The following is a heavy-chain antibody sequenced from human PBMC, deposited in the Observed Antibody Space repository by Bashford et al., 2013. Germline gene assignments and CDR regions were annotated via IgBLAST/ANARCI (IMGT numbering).Heavy chain of an antibody. J-gene: IGHJ4*02. CDR2: IIPIFGTA. D-gene: IGHD2-15*01. V-gene: IGHV1-69*01. CDR3: ARSTDTRYYFDY. Sequence: WVRQAPGQGLEWMGGIIPIFGTANYAQKFQGRVTITADESTSTAYMELSSLRSEDTAVYYCARSTDTRYYFDYWGQGTLVTVSS.